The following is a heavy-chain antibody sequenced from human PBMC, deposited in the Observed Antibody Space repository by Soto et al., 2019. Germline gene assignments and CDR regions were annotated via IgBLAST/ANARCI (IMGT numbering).Heavy chain of an antibody. CDR3: AREGGTSSRNYLYYYGRDV. D-gene: IGHD6-6*01. V-gene: IGHV3-48*03. CDR2: ISSSGNTM. Sequence: EEQLVESGGGLVQPGGSLRLSCAASGFTFSDYEINWVRQAPGKGLEWVSYISSSGNTMYYADSVKGRFTISRDNSKKSLYLKRTTLRADDTVVYYWAREGGTSSRNYLYYYGRDVWGRGTTVPVS. CDR1: GFTFSDYE. J-gene: IGHJ6*02.